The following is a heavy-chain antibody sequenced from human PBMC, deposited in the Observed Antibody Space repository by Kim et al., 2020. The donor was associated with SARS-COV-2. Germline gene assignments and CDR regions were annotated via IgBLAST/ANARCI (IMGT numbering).Heavy chain of an antibody. J-gene: IGHJ4*02. Sequence: SETLSLTCAVYGGSFSGYYWSWIRQPPGKGLEWIGEINHSGSTNYNPSLKSRVTISVDTSKNQFSLKLSSVTAADTAVYYCASYGELLFDYWGQGTLVT. D-gene: IGHD3-10*01. CDR1: GGSFSGYY. CDR3: ASYGELLFDY. V-gene: IGHV4-34*01. CDR2: INHSGST.